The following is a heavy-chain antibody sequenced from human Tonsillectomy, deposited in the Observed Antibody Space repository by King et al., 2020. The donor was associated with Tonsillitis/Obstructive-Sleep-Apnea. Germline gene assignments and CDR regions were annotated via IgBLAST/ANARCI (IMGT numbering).Heavy chain of an antibody. J-gene: IGHJ4*02. Sequence: HVQLVESGAEVKKPGASVKVSCKASGYTFTSYGISWVRQAPGQGLEWMAWISAHNGHTNYAQNLQGRVTMTTDTSTSTAYMELRSLRSDDTAVYYCARDSMSHYYDSSDYYTFNYWGQGTLVTVSS. CDR3: ARDSMSHYYDSSDYYTFNY. V-gene: IGHV1-18*01. D-gene: IGHD3-22*01. CDR1: GYTFTSYG. CDR2: ISAHNGHT.